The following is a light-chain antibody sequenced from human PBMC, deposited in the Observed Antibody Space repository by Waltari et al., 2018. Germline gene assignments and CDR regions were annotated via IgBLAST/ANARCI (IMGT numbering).Light chain of an antibody. J-gene: IGKJ2*01. CDR1: QSMRNN. Sequence: EIVMTQSPVTLSVSPGESVTLPCRASQSMRNNLAWYQQKAGQPPRLLIYGASTRAPGLPARFSGSGSGTEFALTISSLQPEDFAVYYCHHYNKRPPSYTFGQGTRLEIK. V-gene: IGKV3-15*01. CDR2: GAS. CDR3: HHYNKRPPSYT.